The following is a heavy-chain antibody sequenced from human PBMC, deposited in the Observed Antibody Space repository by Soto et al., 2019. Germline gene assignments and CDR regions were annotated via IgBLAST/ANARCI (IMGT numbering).Heavy chain of an antibody. Sequence: QVQLVQSGSEVKKPGSSVKVSCKASGGTFSDFTLSWLRQAPGRGIEWMGGIIPMMGATNNAQKLKGRLTITADKSTGTVDMELISLRSEDTAVYYCARYWSAGTLYGAFDIWGQGTEVTVSP. V-gene: IGHV1-69*06. D-gene: IGHD2-15*01. J-gene: IGHJ3*02. CDR3: ARYWSAGTLYGAFDI. CDR2: IIPMMGAT. CDR1: GGTFSDFT.